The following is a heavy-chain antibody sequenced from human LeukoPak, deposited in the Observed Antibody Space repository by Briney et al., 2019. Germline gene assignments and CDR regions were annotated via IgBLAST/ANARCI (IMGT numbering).Heavy chain of an antibody. CDR1: GGSFSGYY. CDR2: INHSGST. CDR3: ARGPYRYYYDSSGYFYFFDY. Sequence: PSETLSLTCAVYGGSFSGYYWSWIRQPPGKGLEWIGEINHSGSTNYNPSLKSRVTISADTSKNQFSLKLSSVTAADTAVYYCARGPYRYYYDSSGYFYFFDYWGQGTLVTVSS. V-gene: IGHV4-34*01. D-gene: IGHD3-22*01. J-gene: IGHJ4*02.